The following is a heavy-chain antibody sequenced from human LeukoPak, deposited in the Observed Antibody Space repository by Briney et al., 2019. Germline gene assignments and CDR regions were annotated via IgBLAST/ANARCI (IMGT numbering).Heavy chain of an antibody. D-gene: IGHD4-23*01. J-gene: IGHJ4*02. Sequence: GRSLRLSCAASGFTLSSYWMTWVRQAPGKGLEWVANIKLDGSEKYYVDSVKGRFTISKDNAQNSLYLQMNSLRAEDTAVYYCARVSVVSYYFDYWGQGSLVTVSS. CDR3: ARVSVVSYYFDY. V-gene: IGHV3-7*01. CDR2: IKLDGSEK. CDR1: GFTLSSYW.